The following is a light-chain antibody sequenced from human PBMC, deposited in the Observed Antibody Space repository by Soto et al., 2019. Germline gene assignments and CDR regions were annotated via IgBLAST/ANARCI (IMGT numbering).Light chain of an antibody. V-gene: IGKV3-11*01. CDR3: QQRTNWPPIT. CDR2: DAS. CDR1: QSVSSS. J-gene: IGKJ5*01. Sequence: EIVLTQSPATLSLSPGERATLSCRASQSVSSSLAWYQQKPCQAPRLLIYDASNRATGIPARFSGSGSGTDFTLTISSLEPEDFAVYYCQQRTNWPPITFGQGTRLEIK.